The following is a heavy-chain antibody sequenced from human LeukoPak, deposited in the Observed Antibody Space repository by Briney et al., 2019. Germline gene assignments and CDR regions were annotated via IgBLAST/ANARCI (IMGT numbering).Heavy chain of an antibody. V-gene: IGHV1-69*13. CDR2: IIPIFGTA. D-gene: IGHD2-2*01. Sequence: GASVKVSCKASGGTVSSYAISWVRQAPGQGLEWRGGIIPIFGTANYAQKFQGRVTITADESTSTAYMELSSLRSEDTAVYYCARRGNCSSTSCHPYYYYYMDVWGKGTTVTVSS. J-gene: IGHJ6*03. CDR3: ARRGNCSSTSCHPYYYYYMDV. CDR1: GGTVSSYA.